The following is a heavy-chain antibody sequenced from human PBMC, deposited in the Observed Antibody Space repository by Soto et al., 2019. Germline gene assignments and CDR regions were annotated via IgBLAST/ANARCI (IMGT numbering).Heavy chain of an antibody. CDR1: GGTFSSYT. Sequence: SVKVSCKASGGTFSSYTISWVRQAPGQGLEWMGRIIPILGIANYAQKFQGRVTITADKSTSTAYMELRSLRSDDTAVYYCAREVDIVAPTDYWGQGTLVTVSS. CDR2: IIPILGIA. D-gene: IGHD5-12*01. CDR3: AREVDIVAPTDY. J-gene: IGHJ4*02. V-gene: IGHV1-69*04.